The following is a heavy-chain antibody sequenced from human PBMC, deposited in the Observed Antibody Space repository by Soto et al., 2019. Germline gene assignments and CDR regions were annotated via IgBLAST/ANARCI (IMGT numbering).Heavy chain of an antibody. V-gene: IGHV3-23*01. CDR3: AKDTQWLALSVFDY. Sequence: EVPLLESGGGLVQPGGSLRLSCAASGFAFSSYAMSWVRQSPGKGLEWVSGISGGGGSTYYADSVLGRFTISRDNSKDTLYLQMNSLRAEDTAVYYCAKDTQWLALSVFDYWGQGTLVTVSS. J-gene: IGHJ4*02. CDR2: ISGGGGST. D-gene: IGHD6-19*01. CDR1: GFAFSSYA.